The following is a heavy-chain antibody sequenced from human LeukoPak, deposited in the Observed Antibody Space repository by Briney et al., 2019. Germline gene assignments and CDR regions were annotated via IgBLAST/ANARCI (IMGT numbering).Heavy chain of an antibody. J-gene: IGHJ6*02. Sequence: SETLSLTCAVYGGSFSDSYWSWIRQPPGKGLEWIGEINHSGSTNYNPSLKSRVTISVDTSKNQFSLKLNSVTAADTAVYFCARAHDSSGLKILYGMDVWGQGTTVTVSS. CDR1: GGSFSDSY. V-gene: IGHV4-34*01. D-gene: IGHD3-22*01. CDR2: INHSGST. CDR3: ARAHDSSGLKILYGMDV.